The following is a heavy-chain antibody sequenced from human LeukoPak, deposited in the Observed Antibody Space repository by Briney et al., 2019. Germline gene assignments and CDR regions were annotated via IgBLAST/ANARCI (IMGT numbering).Heavy chain of an antibody. Sequence: SETLSLTCAVYGGSFTDYYWAWIRQPSGKGLEGIGEINHSGSTNYSPSLKSRGTISLDTSKTQFFLKLNSVTAADTAVYYCAREDWYFDLWGRGTLVTVSS. CDR2: INHSGST. CDR1: GGSFTDYY. J-gene: IGHJ2*01. V-gene: IGHV4-34*01. CDR3: AREDWYFDL.